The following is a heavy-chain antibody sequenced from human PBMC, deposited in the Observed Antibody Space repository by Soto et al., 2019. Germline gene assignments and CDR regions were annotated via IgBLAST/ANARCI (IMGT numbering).Heavy chain of an antibody. CDR2: INHSGST. J-gene: IGHJ4*02. CDR3: ARGHRFLEWLSQYYFDY. Sequence: QVQLQQRGAGLLKPSETLSLTCAVYGGSFSGYYWSWIRQPPGKGLEWIGEINHSGSTNYNPSLKSRVTISVDTSKNQFSLQLSSVTAADTAVYYCARGHRFLEWLSQYYFDYWGQGTLVTVSS. V-gene: IGHV4-34*01. CDR1: GGSFSGYY. D-gene: IGHD3-3*01.